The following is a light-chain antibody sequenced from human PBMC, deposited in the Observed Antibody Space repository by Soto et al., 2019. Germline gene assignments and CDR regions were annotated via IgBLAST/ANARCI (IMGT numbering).Light chain of an antibody. CDR1: SSDVGGYNY. Sequence: QSVLTQPASVSGSPGQSITISCTGNSSDVGGYNYVSWYQQYPGIAPKLMIYHVCNLPSGVFDRFSGSKSGNSASLTISGLQAEDEADYYCSSYTTTSTYVFGTGTKVTVL. J-gene: IGLJ1*01. CDR2: HVC. CDR3: SSYTTTSTYV. V-gene: IGLV2-14*01.